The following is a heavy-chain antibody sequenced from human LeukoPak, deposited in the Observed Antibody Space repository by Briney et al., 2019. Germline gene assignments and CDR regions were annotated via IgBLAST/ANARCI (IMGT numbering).Heavy chain of an antibody. CDR2: INHSGST. D-gene: IGHD2-2*01. CDR1: GGSFSGYY. CDR3: ARGGIVVPALDY. J-gene: IGHJ4*02. V-gene: IGHV4-34*01. Sequence: PSETLSLTCAVYGGSFSGYYWSWIRQPPRKRLEWIGEINHSGSTNYNPSLKSRVTISVDTSKNQFSLKLSSVTAADTAVYYCARGGIVVPALDYWGQGTLVTVSS.